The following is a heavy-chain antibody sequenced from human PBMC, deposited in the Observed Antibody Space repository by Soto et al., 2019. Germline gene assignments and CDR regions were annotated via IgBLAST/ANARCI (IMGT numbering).Heavy chain of an antibody. Sequence: GGSLRLSCAASGFTFDDYAMHWVRQAPGKGLEWVSGISWNSGSIGYADSVKGRFTISRDNAKNSLYLQMNSLRAEDTALYYCAKGTVLLGQYYFDYWGQGTLVTVSS. D-gene: IGHD2-15*01. CDR1: GFTFDDYA. V-gene: IGHV3-9*01. J-gene: IGHJ4*02. CDR2: ISWNSGSI. CDR3: AKGTVLLGQYYFDY.